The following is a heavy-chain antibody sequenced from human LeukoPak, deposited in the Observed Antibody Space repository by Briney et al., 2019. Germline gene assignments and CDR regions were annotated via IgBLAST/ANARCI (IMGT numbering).Heavy chain of an antibody. Sequence: GASVKVSCKTSGGTFSSYAISWVRQAPGQGLEWMGEIITFFNTSKYAQKFQGRVTITADTSTSTAYLELSSLRSDDTAVYYCARALYHTFDYWGQGTLVTVSS. J-gene: IGHJ4*02. CDR3: ARALYHTFDY. CDR1: GGTFSSYA. D-gene: IGHD2-2*01. CDR2: IITFFNTS. V-gene: IGHV1-69*06.